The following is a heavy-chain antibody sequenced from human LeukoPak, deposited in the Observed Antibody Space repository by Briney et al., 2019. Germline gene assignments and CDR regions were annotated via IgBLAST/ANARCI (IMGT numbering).Heavy chain of an antibody. J-gene: IGHJ4*02. V-gene: IGHV4-59*01. Sequence: PSETLSLTCTVSGASISGYYWSWIRQPPGKGLECIGYIYYSGSTNYNPSLKSRVTISVDTPENQFSLKLSSVIAADAAVYYCARVNSSGFDYWGQGTLVTVSS. CDR3: ARVNSSGFDY. CDR2: IYYSGST. CDR1: GASISGYY. D-gene: IGHD6-19*01.